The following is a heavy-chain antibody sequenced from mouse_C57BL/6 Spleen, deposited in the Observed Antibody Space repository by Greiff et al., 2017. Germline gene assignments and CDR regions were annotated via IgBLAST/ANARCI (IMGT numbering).Heavy chain of an antibody. V-gene: IGHV3-6*01. J-gene: IGHJ1*03. CDR2: ISYDGSN. Sequence: EVQLQESGPGLVKPSQSLSPTCSVTGYSITSGYYWNWIRQFPGNKLEWMGYISYDGSNNYNPSLKNRISITRDTSKNQFFLKLNSVTTEDTATYYCASNHYYGSSLYWYFDVWGTGTTVTVSS. CDR1: GYSITSGYY. D-gene: IGHD1-1*01. CDR3: ASNHYYGSSLYWYFDV.